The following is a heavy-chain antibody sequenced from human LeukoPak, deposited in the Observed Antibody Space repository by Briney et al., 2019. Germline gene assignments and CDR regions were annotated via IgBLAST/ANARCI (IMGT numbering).Heavy chain of an antibody. D-gene: IGHD5-18*01. CDR1: GYTFTSYG. CDR3: ARDGIQLWLKAADAFDI. J-gene: IGHJ3*02. V-gene: IGHV1-18*01. CDR2: ISAYNGNT. Sequence: ASVKVSCKASGYTFTSYGFSWVRQAPGQGLEWMGWISAYNGNTNYAQKLQGRVTMTTDTSTSTAYMELRSLRSDDTAVYYCARDGIQLWLKAADAFDIWGQGTMVTVSS.